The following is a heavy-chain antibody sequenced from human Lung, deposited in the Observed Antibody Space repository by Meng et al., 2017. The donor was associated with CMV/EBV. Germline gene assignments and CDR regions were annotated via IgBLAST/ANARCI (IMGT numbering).Heavy chain of an antibody. D-gene: IGHD3-10*01. J-gene: IGHJ4*02. V-gene: IGHV1-2*04. Sequence: SVSHFRHSSIHWVRQTPGQGLEWVGVSTRDSRGADYGRNFRGWVTVTRDTSITTVFLELTRLKYDDTAVYYCARGVINSEGKRALDFWGQGTLVTVSS. CDR3: ARGVINSEGKRALDF. CDR2: STRDSRGA. CDR1: VSHFRHSS.